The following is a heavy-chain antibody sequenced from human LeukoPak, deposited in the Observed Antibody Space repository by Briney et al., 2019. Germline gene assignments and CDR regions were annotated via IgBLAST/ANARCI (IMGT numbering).Heavy chain of an antibody. V-gene: IGHV3-73*01. CDR2: IRSKANNYGT. D-gene: IGHD4/OR15-4a*01. CDR3: SRQPPDYGGSDN. J-gene: IGHJ4*02. Sequence: GGSLRLSCAASGFTFSGSGMHSVRQASGKGLEWVGRIRSKANNYGTAYAASVKGRFTISRDDSKNTAYLQMNSLKTEDTAVYYCSRQPPDYGGSDNWGQGTLGTVSS. CDR1: GFTFSGSG.